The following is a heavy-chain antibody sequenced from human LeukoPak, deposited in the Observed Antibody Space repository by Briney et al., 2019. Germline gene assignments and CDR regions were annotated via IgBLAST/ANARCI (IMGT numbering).Heavy chain of an antibody. Sequence: SETLSLTCTVSGGSISGYYWSSIRQPPGKGLEWIGYIYSTGSTNYNPSFKSRVTISVDTSKSQFSLNLSSVTAADTAVYYCTRRTTVTTLDYWGQGTLVTVSS. D-gene: IGHD4-17*01. CDR1: GGSISGYY. V-gene: IGHV4-59*01. J-gene: IGHJ4*02. CDR2: IYSTGST. CDR3: TRRTTVTTLDY.